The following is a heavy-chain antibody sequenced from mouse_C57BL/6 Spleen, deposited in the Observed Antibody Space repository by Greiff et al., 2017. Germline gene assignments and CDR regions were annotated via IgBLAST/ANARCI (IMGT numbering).Heavy chain of an antibody. CDR1: GYTFTSYW. CDR2: IHPNRGST. Sequence: QVQLQQSGAELVKPGASVKLSCKASGYTFTSYWMPWVKQRPGQGLEWIGMIHPNRGSTNYNEKFKSKATLTVDKSSSTTYMQLSSLTSEDSAVYDIESGRWMDVWGKGTAVTVSS. J-gene: IGHJ4*01. V-gene: IGHV1-64*01. CDR3: ESGRWMDV. D-gene: IGHD1-1*01.